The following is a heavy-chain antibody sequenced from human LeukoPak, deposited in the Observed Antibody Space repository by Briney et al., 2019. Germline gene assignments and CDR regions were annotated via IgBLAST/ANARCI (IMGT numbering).Heavy chain of an antibody. V-gene: IGHV3-23*01. J-gene: IGHJ4*02. CDR3: AKTLTPYSSGWSDY. Sequence: GGSLRLSXAASGFTFRSYAMSWVRQAPGKGLEWVSAISGSGGSTYYADSVKGRFTISRDNSKNTLYLQMNSLRAEDTAVYYCAKTLTPYSSGWSDYWGQGTLVTVSS. D-gene: IGHD6-19*01. CDR1: GFTFRSYA. CDR2: ISGSGGST.